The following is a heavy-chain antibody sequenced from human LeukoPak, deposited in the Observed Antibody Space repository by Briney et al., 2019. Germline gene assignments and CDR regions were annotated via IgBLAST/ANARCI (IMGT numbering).Heavy chain of an antibody. Sequence: PSEALSLTCTVSGGSSSSSNYYWGWIRQPPGKGLEWIGSIYYSGSTYYNPSLKSRVSISVDTSKNQFSLKLSSVTAADTAVYYCARLGFSNYWGQGTLVTVSS. CDR1: GGSSSSSNYY. CDR2: IYYSGST. CDR3: ARLGFSNY. V-gene: IGHV4-39*01. J-gene: IGHJ4*02. D-gene: IGHD3-10*01.